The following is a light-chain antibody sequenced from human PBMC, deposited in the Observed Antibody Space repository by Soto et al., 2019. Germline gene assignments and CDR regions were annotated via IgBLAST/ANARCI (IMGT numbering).Light chain of an antibody. CDR2: DAS. Sequence: EIVLTQSPATLSLSPCERATLSSRASQSVSIYLAWYQQKPGQAPRLLIYDASNRATGSPAKFSGSGSGTDFTLTISSLEPEDSAVYYCQQRSNSPPWITFGQGTRLEIK. V-gene: IGKV3-11*01. CDR3: QQRSNSPPWIT. CDR1: QSVSIY. J-gene: IGKJ5*01.